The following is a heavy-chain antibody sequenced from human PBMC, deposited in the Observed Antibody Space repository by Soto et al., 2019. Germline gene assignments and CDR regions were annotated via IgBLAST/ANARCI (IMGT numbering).Heavy chain of an antibody. J-gene: IGHJ4*02. CDR1: GGSFSGYY. Sequence: SETLSLTCAVYGGSFSGYYWSWIRQPPGKGLEWIGEINHSGSTNYNPSLKSRVTISVDTSKNQFSLKLSSVTAADTAVYYCARGAGGTWIQLWLRRYFDYWGQGTLVNVSS. D-gene: IGHD5-18*01. CDR2: INHSGST. CDR3: ARGAGGTWIQLWLRRYFDY. V-gene: IGHV4-34*01.